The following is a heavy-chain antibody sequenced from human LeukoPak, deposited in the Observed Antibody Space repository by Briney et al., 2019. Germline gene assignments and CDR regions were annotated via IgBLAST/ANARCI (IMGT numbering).Heavy chain of an antibody. V-gene: IGHV1-18*01. CDR3: ATDSTMIVVARGPDAFDI. D-gene: IGHD3-22*01. J-gene: IGHJ3*02. Sequence: GASVKVSCKASGYTFTSYGISWVRQAPGQGLEWMGWISAYNGNTNYAQKLQGRVTMTTDTSTSTAYMELSSLRSEDTAVYYCATDSTMIVVARGPDAFDIWGQGTMVTVSS. CDR1: GYTFTSYG. CDR2: ISAYNGNT.